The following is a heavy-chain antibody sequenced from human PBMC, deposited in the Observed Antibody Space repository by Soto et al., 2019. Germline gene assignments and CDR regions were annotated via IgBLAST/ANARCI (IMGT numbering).Heavy chain of an antibody. CDR2: IKSKTDGGTT. V-gene: IGHV3-15*01. CDR3: TTDLSYYDRAEAFDI. D-gene: IGHD3-22*01. Sequence: LRLSCAASGFTFSNAWMSWVRQAPGKGLEWVGRIKSKTDGGTTDYAAPVKGRFTISRDDSKNTLYLQMNSLKTEDTAVYYCTTDLSYYDRAEAFDIWGQGTMVTVPS. J-gene: IGHJ3*02. CDR1: GFTFSNAW.